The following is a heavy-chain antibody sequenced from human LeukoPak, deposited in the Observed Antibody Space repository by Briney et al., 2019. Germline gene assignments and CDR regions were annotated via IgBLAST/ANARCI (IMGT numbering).Heavy chain of an antibody. J-gene: IGHJ1*01. V-gene: IGHV3-53*01. D-gene: IGHD2-21*02. CDR1: GFTFSSCS. CDR2: IYSGGST. CDR3: ARTDETAPAEDFQH. Sequence: GGSLRLSCVASGFTFSSCSMNWVRQAPGKGLEWVSVIYSGGSTYYADSVKGRFTISRDNSKNTLYLQMKSLRAEDTAVYYCARTDETAPAEDFQHWGQGTLVTVSS.